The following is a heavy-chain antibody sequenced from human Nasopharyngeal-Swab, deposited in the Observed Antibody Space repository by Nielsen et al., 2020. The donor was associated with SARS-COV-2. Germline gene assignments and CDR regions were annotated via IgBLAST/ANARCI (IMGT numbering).Heavy chain of an antibody. CDR1: GGSFSDYF. V-gene: IGHV4-34*01. J-gene: IGHJ6*03. CDR2: INHSGTT. Sequence: SETLSLTCAVYGGSFSDYFWAWIRQPPGRGPEWIGDINHSGTTEYNPSLESRVNMSVDTSKNQFSLKLNFVTAADAAVYHCARVAIEVVSTSIYMDVWGKGTTVTVSS. D-gene: IGHD2-2*01. CDR3: ARVAIEVVSTSIYMDV.